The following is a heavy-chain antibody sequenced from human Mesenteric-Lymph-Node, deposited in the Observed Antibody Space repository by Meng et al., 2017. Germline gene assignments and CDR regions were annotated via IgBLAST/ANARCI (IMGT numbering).Heavy chain of an antibody. CDR2: IYPGDSDT. J-gene: IGHJ4*02. Sequence: GESLKISCKGSGYSFTSYWIGWVRQMPGKGLEWMGIIYPGDSDTRYSPSFQGQVTISADKSISTAYLQWSSLRASDTAMYYCARNSKTTGTDFDYWGQGTLVTVSS. CDR3: ARNSKTTGTDFDY. D-gene: IGHD1-1*01. CDR1: GYSFTSYW. V-gene: IGHV5-51*01.